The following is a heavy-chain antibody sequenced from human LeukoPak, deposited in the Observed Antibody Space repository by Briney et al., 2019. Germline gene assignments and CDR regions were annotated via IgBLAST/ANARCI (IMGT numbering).Heavy chain of an antibody. J-gene: IGHJ4*02. D-gene: IGHD5-24*01. CDR1: GFTVSSNY. Sequence: PGGSLRLSCAASGFTVSSNYMSWVRQAPGKGLEWVSLIYISGSAYYADSVKGRFTISRDNSRNTLFLQMNGLTAEDTAMYYCTRTFLSGDGYKVGYFDYWGQGTLVTVSS. CDR2: IYISGSA. V-gene: IGHV3-53*01. CDR3: TRTFLSGDGYKVGYFDY.